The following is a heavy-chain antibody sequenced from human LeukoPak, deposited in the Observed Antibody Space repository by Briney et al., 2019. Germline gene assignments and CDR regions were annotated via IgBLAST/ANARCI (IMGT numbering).Heavy chain of an antibody. CDR1: GFTFSXXX. V-gene: IGHV3-64D*06. J-gene: IGHJ4*02. D-gene: IGHD6-13*01. CDR2: ISSNXGXT. Sequence: QTGGSLRLXCSASGFTFSXXXXXXVRQAPXXXXXXXXXISSNXGXTXYADSXXXXXTXSRDNSKNTLYLQMSSLRAEXTAVYYCVKDSSSWYKRFDYWGQGTLVTVSS. CDR3: VKDSSSWYKRFDY.